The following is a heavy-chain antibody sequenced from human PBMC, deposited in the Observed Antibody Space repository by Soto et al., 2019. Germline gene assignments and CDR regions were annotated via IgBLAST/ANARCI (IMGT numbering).Heavy chain of an antibody. Sequence: PGGSLRLSCAASGFTFSSYGMHWVRQAPGKGLEWVAVIWYDGSNKYYADSVKGRFTISRDNSKNTLYLQMNSLRAGDTAVYYCARVAAGGYYYGMDVWGHGTTVTVSS. CDR2: IWYDGSNK. D-gene: IGHD2-15*01. CDR1: GFTFSSYG. CDR3: ARVAAGGYYYGMDV. J-gene: IGHJ6*02. V-gene: IGHV3-33*01.